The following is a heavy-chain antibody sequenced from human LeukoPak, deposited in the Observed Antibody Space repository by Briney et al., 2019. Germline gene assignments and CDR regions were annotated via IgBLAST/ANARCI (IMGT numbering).Heavy chain of an antibody. V-gene: IGHV4-34*01. J-gene: IGHJ4*02. CDR1: GGSFSGYY. CDR2: INHSGRA. D-gene: IGHD5-18*01. Sequence: SETLSLTCAVHGGSFSGYYWSWIRQPPGKGLEWIGEINHSGRANYNPSLKSRVTISVDTSKNQFSLKLSSVTAADTAVYYCARFETVDTAFDYWGQGTLVTVSS. CDR3: ARFETVDTAFDY.